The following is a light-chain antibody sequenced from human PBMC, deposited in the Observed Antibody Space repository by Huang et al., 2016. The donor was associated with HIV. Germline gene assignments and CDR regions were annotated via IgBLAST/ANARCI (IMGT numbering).Light chain of an antibody. V-gene: IGKV1-NL1*01. CDR1: QGISNS. CDR3: QQYHRTPPT. CDR2: AAS. J-gene: IGKJ1*01. Sequence: DIQMTQSPSSLSASVGDRVTITCRASQGISNSLAWYQQIAVRAPKLLLSAASILESGVPSRFSGSGSGTDYTLTISSLQPEDFATYYCQQYHRTPPTFGQGTRVEIK.